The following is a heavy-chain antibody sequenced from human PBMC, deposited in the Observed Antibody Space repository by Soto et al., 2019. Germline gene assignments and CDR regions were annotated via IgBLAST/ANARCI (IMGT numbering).Heavy chain of an antibody. CDR1: GFIFSNFG. Sequence: QVQLVESGGGVVQPGGSLTLSCAASGFIFSNFGMHWVRQAPGKGLEWLAVISYDGNKRYYSDSVKGRFTISRDNSDKTLYLRLNTLKADDTAVYFCAKDRRIAYYYMDVWGRGSTVTVSS. CDR3: AKDRRIAYYYMDV. CDR2: ISYDGNKR. D-gene: IGHD2-15*01. J-gene: IGHJ6*03. V-gene: IGHV3-30*18.